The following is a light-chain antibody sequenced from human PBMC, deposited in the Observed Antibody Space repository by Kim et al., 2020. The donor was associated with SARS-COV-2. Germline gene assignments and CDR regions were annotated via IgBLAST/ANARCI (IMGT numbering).Light chain of an antibody. V-gene: IGKV3-15*01. J-gene: IGKJ1*01. Sequence: EIVMTQSPATLSVSPGERATLSCRASQSAGTYLAWYQHKPGQAPRLLISDSSTRATGIPARFSGSGSGTEFTLTISSLQSEDFALYYCQQYNNWPCTFGPGTKVEIK. CDR3: QQYNNWPCT. CDR1: QSAGTY. CDR2: DSS.